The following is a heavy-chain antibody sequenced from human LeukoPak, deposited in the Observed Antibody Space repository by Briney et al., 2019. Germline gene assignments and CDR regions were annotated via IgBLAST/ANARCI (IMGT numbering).Heavy chain of an antibody. J-gene: IGHJ4*02. D-gene: IGHD3-3*01. CDR2: ISSSSPTI. Sequence: GGSPRLSCGASGFAFSNYDMNWVRQAPGKGLEWVSYISSSSPTIYYADSVRGRFTISRDNANNSLYLQMSSLRAEDTAVYYCARGSGRITIFGVPYWGQGTLVTVSS. CDR3: ARGSGRITIFGVPY. CDR1: GFAFSNYD. V-gene: IGHV3-48*01.